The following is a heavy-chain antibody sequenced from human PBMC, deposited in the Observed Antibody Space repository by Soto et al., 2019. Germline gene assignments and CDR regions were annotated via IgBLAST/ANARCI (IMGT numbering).Heavy chain of an antibody. J-gene: IGHJ5*02. CDR3: VKDRYGGWYSDRYNWFDP. V-gene: IGHV3-64D*08. D-gene: IGHD6-19*01. CDR1: GFTFSSYA. Sequence: GGSLRLSCSASGFTFSSYAMHWVRQAPGKGLEYVSAISSNGGSTYYADSVKGRFTISRDNSKNTLYLQMSSLRAEDTAVYYCVKDRYGGWYSDRYNWFDPWGQGTLVTVSS. CDR2: ISSNGGST.